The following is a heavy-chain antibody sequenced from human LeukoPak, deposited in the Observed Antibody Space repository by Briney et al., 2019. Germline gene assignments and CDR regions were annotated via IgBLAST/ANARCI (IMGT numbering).Heavy chain of an antibody. CDR1: GGSISSGDYH. CDR3: ARGFGSGNYYYGWFDP. CDR2: IHDSGST. V-gene: IGHV4-30-4*01. J-gene: IGHJ5*02. D-gene: IGHD3-10*01. Sequence: SETLSLTCTVSGGSISSGDYHWNWIRQPPGKGLEWIGFIHDSGSTLYNPSLKRRIIISRDVSRNQFSLQLTSVTAADTAVYYCARGFGSGNYYYGWFDPWGQGTLVTVSS.